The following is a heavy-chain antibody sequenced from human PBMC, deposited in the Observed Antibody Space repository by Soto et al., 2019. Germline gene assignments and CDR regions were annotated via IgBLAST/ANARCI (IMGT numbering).Heavy chain of an antibody. CDR3: AKGGNTNNNYYYYMDV. J-gene: IGHJ6*03. Sequence: EVQLLESGGGLVQPGGSLRLSCAASGFTFSDYALSWVRQAPGEGPEWVSTISNTGAKTYYADSVKGRITVSSDNFKNTLSLQMNSLSAADTAVYYCAKGGNTNNNYYYYMDVWGKGTAVTVSS. D-gene: IGHD2-15*01. CDR1: GFTFSDYA. CDR2: ISNTGAKT. V-gene: IGHV3-23*01.